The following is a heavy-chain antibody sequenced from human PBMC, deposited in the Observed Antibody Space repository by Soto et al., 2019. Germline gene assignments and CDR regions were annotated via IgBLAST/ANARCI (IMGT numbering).Heavy chain of an antibody. CDR2: IYYSGST. CDR3: ARGPDSSHWYFDL. V-gene: IGHV4-31*03. Sequence: QVKLQESGPGLVKPSQTLSLTCTVSGGSISSGGYYWSWIRQHPGKGLEWIGYIYYSGSTYYNPSVKSRLTISVDTSKNQFSLKLSSVTAADTAVYYCARGPDSSHWYFDLWGRGTLVNVSS. CDR1: GGSISSGGYY. J-gene: IGHJ2*01. D-gene: IGHD3-3*01.